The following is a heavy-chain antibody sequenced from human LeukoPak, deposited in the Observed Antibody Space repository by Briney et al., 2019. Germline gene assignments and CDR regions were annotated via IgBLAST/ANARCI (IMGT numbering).Heavy chain of an antibody. V-gene: IGHV4-39*07. D-gene: IGHD3-22*01. CDR2: IYYSGST. Sequence: SETLSLTCTVSGGSISSSSYYWGWIRQPPGKGLEWIGSIYYSGSTYYNPSLKSRVTISVDTPKNQFSLKLSSVTAADTAVYYCARVNYYDSSGYGISGGTVFDYWGQGTLVTVSS. J-gene: IGHJ4*02. CDR1: GGSISSSSYY. CDR3: ARVNYYDSSGYGISGGTVFDY.